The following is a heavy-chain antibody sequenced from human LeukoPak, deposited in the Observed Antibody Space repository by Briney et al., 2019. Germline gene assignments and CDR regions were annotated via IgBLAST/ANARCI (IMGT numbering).Heavy chain of an antibody. Sequence: GASVEVSCKASGYTFTSYYMHWVRQAPGQGLEWMGIINPSGGSTSYAQKFQGRVTMTRDTSTSTVYMELSSLRSEDTAVYYCARRGQLVYFDYWGQGTLVTVSS. CDR1: GYTFTSYY. CDR2: INPSGGST. D-gene: IGHD6-6*01. CDR3: ARRGQLVYFDY. V-gene: IGHV1-46*01. J-gene: IGHJ4*02.